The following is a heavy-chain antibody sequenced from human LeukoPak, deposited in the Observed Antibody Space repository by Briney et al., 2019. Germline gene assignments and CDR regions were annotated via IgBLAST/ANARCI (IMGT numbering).Heavy chain of an antibody. CDR3: TRGSYDVLTGYSTLGEY. D-gene: IGHD3-9*01. CDR2: IYYSGST. J-gene: IGHJ4*02. V-gene: IGHV4-39*02. Sequence: WVRQPPGKGLEWIGNIYYSGSTYYNPSLKSRLTISLDTSQRHFSLRLSSVTAADTASYYCTRGSYDVLTGYSTLGEYWGQGTLVTVSS.